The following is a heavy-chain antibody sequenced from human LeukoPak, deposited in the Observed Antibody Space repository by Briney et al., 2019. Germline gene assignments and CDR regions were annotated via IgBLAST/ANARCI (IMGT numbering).Heavy chain of an antibody. J-gene: IGHJ4*02. CDR2: ISSSSSYI. V-gene: IGHV3-21*04. CDR1: GFTFSSYS. CDR3: AKGGYDYVEMGYFDY. D-gene: IGHD5-12*01. Sequence: GGSLRLSRAASGFTFSSYSMNWVRQAPGKGLEWVSSISSSSSYIYYADSVKGRFTISRDKSKNTLYLQMNSLRAEDTAVYYCAKGGYDYVEMGYFDYWGQGTLVTVSS.